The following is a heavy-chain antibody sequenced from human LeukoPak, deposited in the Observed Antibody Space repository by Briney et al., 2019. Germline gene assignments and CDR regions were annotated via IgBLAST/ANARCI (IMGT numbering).Heavy chain of an antibody. J-gene: IGHJ4*02. CDR1: GYSISSVYY. Sequence: SETPSVTCAVSGYSISSVYYWGWIRQPPGKGLEWIGIMHHRGKAYYNPFLRSRVRISLDTSKNQLSVNLISVTAADTAVYYCAREWYCSSTSCHYYFEYWGQGTLVTVSS. CDR3: AREWYCSSTSCHYYFEY. D-gene: IGHD2-2*01. CDR2: MHHRGKA. V-gene: IGHV4-38-2*02.